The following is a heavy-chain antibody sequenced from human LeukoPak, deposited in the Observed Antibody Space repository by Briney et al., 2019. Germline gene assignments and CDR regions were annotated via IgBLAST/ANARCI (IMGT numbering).Heavy chain of an antibody. D-gene: IGHD2-2*01. V-gene: IGHV3-15*01. CDR3: TTAGGVVNYMDV. J-gene: IGHJ6*03. CDR2: IKSKTDGGTT. Sequence: GRSLRLSCAASGFTFSSYAMHGVRQAPGKGLEWVGGIKSKTDGGTTDYAASVKGRFTTSRDDSKNTLYLQMNSLKTEDTAVYYCTTAGGVVNYMDVWGKGTTVTISS. CDR1: GFTFSSYA.